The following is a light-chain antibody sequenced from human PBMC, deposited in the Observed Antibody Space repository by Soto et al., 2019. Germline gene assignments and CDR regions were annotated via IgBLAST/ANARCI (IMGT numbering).Light chain of an antibody. CDR1: QSINSW. CDR2: KAS. Sequence: DIQMTQSPSTLSASVGDRVTTTCRASQSINSWLAWYQQKPGKAPKVLIYKASSLESGVPSRFSGSGSGTEFTLTISSLQPDDVATYYCQQYNHYWTFGQGTRVEIK. V-gene: IGKV1-5*03. CDR3: QQYNHYWT. J-gene: IGKJ1*01.